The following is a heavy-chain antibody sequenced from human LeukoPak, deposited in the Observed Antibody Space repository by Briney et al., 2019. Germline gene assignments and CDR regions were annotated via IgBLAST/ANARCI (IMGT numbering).Heavy chain of an antibody. Sequence: SETLSLTCTVSGGSISSYYWSWIRQPPGKGLEWIGYIYYSGSTNYNPSLKGRVTISVDTSKNQFSLKLSSVTAADTAVYYCARLTNLVVVRAFDIWGQGTMVTVPS. CDR3: ARLTNLVVVRAFDI. V-gene: IGHV4-59*08. CDR1: GGSISSYY. J-gene: IGHJ3*02. CDR2: IYYSGST. D-gene: IGHD2-15*01.